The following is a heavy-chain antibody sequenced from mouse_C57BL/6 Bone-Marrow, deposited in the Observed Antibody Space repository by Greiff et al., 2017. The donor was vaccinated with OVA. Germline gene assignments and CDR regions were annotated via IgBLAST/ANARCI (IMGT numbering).Heavy chain of an antibody. Sequence: EVQLMESGGGLVKPGGSLKLSCAASGFTFSDYGMHWVRQAPEKGLEWVAYISSGSSTIYYADTVKGRFTISRDNAKNTLFLQMTSLRSEDTAMYYCARSITTVVAMDYWGQGTSVTVSS. V-gene: IGHV5-17*01. CDR1: GFTFSDYG. J-gene: IGHJ4*01. CDR2: ISSGSSTI. D-gene: IGHD1-1*01. CDR3: ARSITTVVAMDY.